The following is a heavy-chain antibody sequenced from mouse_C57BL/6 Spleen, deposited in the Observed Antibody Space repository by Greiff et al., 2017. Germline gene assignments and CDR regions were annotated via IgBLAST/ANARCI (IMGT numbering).Heavy chain of an antibody. J-gene: IGHJ1*03. CDR2: IHPNNGGT. CDR3: ARNPYYYGSSYWYFDV. Sequence: EVQLQQSGPELVKPGASVKISCKASGYTFTDYYMNWVKQSHGKSLEWIGDIHPNNGGTSYNQKFKGKATLTVDKSSSTAYMELRSLTSEDSAVYYCARNPYYYGSSYWYFDVGGTGTTVTVSS. V-gene: IGHV1-26*01. CDR1: GYTFTDYY. D-gene: IGHD1-1*01.